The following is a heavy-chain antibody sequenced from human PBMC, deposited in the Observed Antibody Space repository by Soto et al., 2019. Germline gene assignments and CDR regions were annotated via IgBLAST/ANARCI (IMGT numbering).Heavy chain of an antibody. CDR2: ISAYNGNT. J-gene: IGHJ4*02. CDR3: ARVTYYYDSSGYLAVDDY. V-gene: IGHV1-18*01. D-gene: IGHD3-22*01. CDR1: GYTFTSYG. Sequence: ASVKVSCKASGYTFTSYGISWVRRAPGQGLEWMGWISAYNGNTNYAQKLQGRVTMTTDTSTSTAYMELRSLRSDGTAVYYCARVTYYYDSSGYLAVDDYWGQGTLVTVSS.